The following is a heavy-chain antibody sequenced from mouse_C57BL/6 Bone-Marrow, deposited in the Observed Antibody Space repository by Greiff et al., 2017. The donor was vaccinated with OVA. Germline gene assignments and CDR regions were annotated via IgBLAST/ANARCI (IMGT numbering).Heavy chain of an antibody. CDR3: ARHGSSDYWYFDV. J-gene: IGHJ1*03. D-gene: IGHD1-1*01. Sequence: EVQLQQSGPVLVKPGASVKMSCKASGYTFTDYYMNWVKQSHGKSLEWIGVINPYNGGTSYNQKFKGKATLTVDKSSSTAYMELNSLTSEDSAVYDCARHGSSDYWYFDVWGTGTTVTVAS. CDR2: INPYNGGT. CDR1: GYTFTDYY. V-gene: IGHV1-19*01.